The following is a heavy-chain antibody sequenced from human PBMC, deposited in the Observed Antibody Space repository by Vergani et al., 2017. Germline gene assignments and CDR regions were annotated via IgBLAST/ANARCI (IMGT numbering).Heavy chain of an antibody. Sequence: QITLKESSPTLVKPTQTLTLTCTFSGFSLSTSGVGVGWIRQPPGKALEWLALIYWDDDKRYSPSLKSRLTITKDTSKNQVVLTMTNMDPVDTATYYCAHSTPDIVVVPAAMYYYYYMDVWGKGTTVTVSS. D-gene: IGHD2-2*01. CDR3: AHSTPDIVVVPAAMYYYYYMDV. V-gene: IGHV2-5*02. CDR2: IYWDDDK. J-gene: IGHJ6*03. CDR1: GFSLSTSGVG.